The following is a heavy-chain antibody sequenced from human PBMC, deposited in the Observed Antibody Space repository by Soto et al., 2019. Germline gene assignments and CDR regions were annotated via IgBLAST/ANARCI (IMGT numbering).Heavy chain of an antibody. D-gene: IGHD3-22*01. Sequence: VGSPRLSSSASEFTFRIHAMHWVRPATGKGLEYVSSISTNGGNTHYADSVKGRFTISRDHSKNTHYLQMSNLRAEDTAVYYCVKGEYYYDSAAYYPFDHRGQGTLVTVSS. CDR1: EFTFRIHA. CDR3: VKGEYYYDSAAYYPFDH. CDR2: ISTNGGNT. V-gene: IGHV3-64D*06. J-gene: IGHJ4*02.